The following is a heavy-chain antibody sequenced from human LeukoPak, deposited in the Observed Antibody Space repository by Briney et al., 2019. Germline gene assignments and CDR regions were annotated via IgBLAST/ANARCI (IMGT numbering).Heavy chain of an antibody. D-gene: IGHD6-13*01. CDR3: ARGAAAAGTGRYNWFDP. Sequence: ASVKVSCKASGDTFNKCVLNWVRQAPGQGLEWMGWINPNSGGTNYAQKFQGRVTMTRDTSISTAYMELSRLRSDDTAVYYCARGAAAAGTGRYNWFDPWGQGTPVTVSS. CDR2: INPNSGGT. V-gene: IGHV1-2*02. CDR1: GDTFNKCV. J-gene: IGHJ5*02.